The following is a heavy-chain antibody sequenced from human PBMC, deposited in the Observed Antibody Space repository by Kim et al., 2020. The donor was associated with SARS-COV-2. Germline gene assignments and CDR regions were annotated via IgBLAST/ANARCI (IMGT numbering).Heavy chain of an antibody. D-gene: IGHD5-18*01. V-gene: IGHV4-39*01. Sequence: SETLSLTCTVSGGSISSSSYYWGWIRQPPGKGLEWIGSIYYSGSTYYNPSLKSRVTISVDTSKNQFSLKLSSVTAADTAVYYCASGGAMVPDTFFDYWGQGTLVTVSS. CDR1: GGSISSSSYY. CDR2: IYYSGST. J-gene: IGHJ4*02. CDR3: ASGGAMVPDTFFDY.